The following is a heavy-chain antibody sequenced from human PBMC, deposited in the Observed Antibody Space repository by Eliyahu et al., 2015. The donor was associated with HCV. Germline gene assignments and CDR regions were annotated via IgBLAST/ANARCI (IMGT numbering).Heavy chain of an antibody. V-gene: IGHV4-59*01. CDR2: IYYSGST. Sequence: QVQLQESGPGLVKPSETLSLXCTVSGGSISSYXWXWIRQPPGKGLEWIGYIYYSGSTNYNPSLKSRVTISVDTSKNQFSLKLSSVTAADTAVYYCARAPYSSGWWDYWGQGTLVTVSS. CDR3: ARAPYSSGWWDY. CDR1: GGSISSYX. D-gene: IGHD6-19*01. J-gene: IGHJ4*02.